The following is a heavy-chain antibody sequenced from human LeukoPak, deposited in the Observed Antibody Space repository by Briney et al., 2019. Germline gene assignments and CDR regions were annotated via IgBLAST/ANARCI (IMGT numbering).Heavy chain of an antibody. V-gene: IGHV3-30*18. D-gene: IGHD5-18*01. Sequence: GGSLRLSCAASGFTFSSYGVHWVRQAPGKGLDWVAVISNDGSKKYYADSVKGRFTISRDNSKNTLSLQVSSLRTEDTAVYYCAKDRYSYAFEYSDSWGQGTLVTVSS. CDR3: AKDRYSYAFEYSDS. CDR1: GFTFSSYG. J-gene: IGHJ4*02. CDR2: ISNDGSKK.